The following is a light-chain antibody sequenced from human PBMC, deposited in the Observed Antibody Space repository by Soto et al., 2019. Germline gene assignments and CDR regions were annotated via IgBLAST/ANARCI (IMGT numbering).Light chain of an antibody. V-gene: IGKV3-11*01. CDR3: QVYDRSPL. CDR1: QSVSSN. Sequence: EIVMTQSPFTLSVSPGERATLSFRASQSVSSNLAWSQQKPGQAPRLLIYDASNRATGIPARFSGSGSGTDFTLTISRLEPEDFAVYYCQVYDRSPLFGGGTKVDIK. J-gene: IGKJ4*01. CDR2: DAS.